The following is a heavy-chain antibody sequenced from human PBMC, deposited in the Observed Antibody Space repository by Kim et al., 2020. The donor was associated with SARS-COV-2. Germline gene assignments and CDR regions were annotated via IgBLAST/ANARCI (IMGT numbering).Heavy chain of an antibody. J-gene: IGHJ4*02. CDR3: ARVRRRIVGATTDY. V-gene: IGHV4-39*07. D-gene: IGHD1-26*01. CDR2: IYYSGST. CDR1: GGSISSSSYY. Sequence: SETLSLTCTVSGGSISSSSYYWGWIRQPPGKGLEWIGSIYYSGSTYYNPSLKSRVTISVDTSKNQFSLKLSSVTAADTAVYYCARVRRRIVGATTDYWGQGTLVTVSS.